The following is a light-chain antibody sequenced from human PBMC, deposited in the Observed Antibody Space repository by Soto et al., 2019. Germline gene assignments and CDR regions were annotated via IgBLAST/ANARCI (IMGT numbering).Light chain of an antibody. J-gene: IGKJ1*01. CDR2: GAS. V-gene: IGKV3-15*01. CDR3: HQYSTWPLWT. CDR1: KSVSSK. Sequence: EIVMTQSPATLSVSPGARATLSCRASKSVSSKLAWYQQKPCHAPRLLIYGASTRATGIPARFSDSGSGTELTVTISSLQSEDFAVYYSHQYSTWPLWTYRQGTKVQIK.